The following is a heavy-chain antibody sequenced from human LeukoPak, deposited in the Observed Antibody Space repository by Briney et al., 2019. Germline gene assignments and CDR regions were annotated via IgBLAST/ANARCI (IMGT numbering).Heavy chain of an antibody. J-gene: IGHJ4*02. CDR3: ARDRWIQLWVYFDY. Sequence: SETLSLTCAVSGGSISSSNWWSWVRQPPGKGLEWIGEIYHSGSTNYNPSLKSRVTIAVDKSKNQFSLKLSSVTAADTAVYYCARDRWIQLWVYFDYWGQGTLVTVSS. CDR2: IYHSGST. CDR1: GGSISSSNW. V-gene: IGHV4-4*02. D-gene: IGHD5-18*01.